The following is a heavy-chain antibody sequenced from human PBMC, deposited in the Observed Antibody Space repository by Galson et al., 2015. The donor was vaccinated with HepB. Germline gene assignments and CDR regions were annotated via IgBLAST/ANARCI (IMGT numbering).Heavy chain of an antibody. D-gene: IGHD3-9*01. Sequence: SVKVSCKASGGTFSSYAISWVRQAPGQGLEWMGGIIPIFGTANYAQKFQGRVTITADESTSTAYMELSSLRSEDTAVYYCASRGNDILTGWNYWGQGTLVTVSS. CDR3: ASRGNDILTGWNY. CDR2: IIPIFGTA. J-gene: IGHJ4*02. V-gene: IGHV1-69*13. CDR1: GGTFSSYA.